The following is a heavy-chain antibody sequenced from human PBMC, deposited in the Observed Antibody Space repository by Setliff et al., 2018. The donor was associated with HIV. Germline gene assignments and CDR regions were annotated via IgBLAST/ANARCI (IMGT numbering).Heavy chain of an antibody. J-gene: IGHJ6*03. CDR2: MNPDSGNT. V-gene: IGHV1-8*03. D-gene: IGHD2-15*01. Sequence: ASVKVSCKASGYTFINYDINWVRQATGQGLGWMGWMNPDSGNTGSAQNFQGRLTITWNTSISTAYMELGSLGFDDTAVYFCARTRSGGSSVYYYYYMDVWGQGTAVTVS. CDR1: GYTFINYD. CDR3: ARTRSGGSSVYYYYYMDV.